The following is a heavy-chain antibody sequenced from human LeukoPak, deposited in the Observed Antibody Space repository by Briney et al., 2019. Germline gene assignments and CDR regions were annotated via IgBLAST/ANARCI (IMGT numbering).Heavy chain of an antibody. Sequence: SETPSLTCTVSGGSISSSSYYWGWIRQPPGKGLEWIGSIYYSGSTYYNPSLKSRVTISVDTSKNQFSLKLSSVTAADTAVYYCARVRRYSSSWYLLYYFDYWGQGTLVTVSS. CDR3: ARVRRYSSSWYLLYYFDY. V-gene: IGHV4-39*07. D-gene: IGHD6-13*01. J-gene: IGHJ4*02. CDR2: IYYSGST. CDR1: GGSISSSSYY.